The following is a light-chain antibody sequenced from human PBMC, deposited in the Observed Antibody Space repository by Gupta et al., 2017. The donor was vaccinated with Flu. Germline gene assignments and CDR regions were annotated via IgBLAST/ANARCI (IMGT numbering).Light chain of an antibody. V-gene: IGKV4-1*01. J-gene: IGKJ3*01. CDR1: QSVLYSSNNKNY. CDR2: WAS. Sequence: DIVMTRSPDSLAVSLGERATINCKSSQSVLYSSNNKNYLAWYQQKPGQPPKLLIYWASTRESGVPDRFSGSGSGTDFTLTISSLQAEDVAVYDCQQYYSTPFTFGPGTKVDIK. CDR3: QQYYSTPFT.